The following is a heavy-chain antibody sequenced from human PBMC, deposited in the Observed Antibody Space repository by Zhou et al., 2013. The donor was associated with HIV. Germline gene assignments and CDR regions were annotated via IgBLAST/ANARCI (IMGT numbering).Heavy chain of an antibody. J-gene: IGHJ3*02. V-gene: IGHV1-18*01. D-gene: IGHD5-18*01. CDR2: ISAYHGKA. CDR1: GYTFISYG. Sequence: QDQLVQSGGEVKKPGASVKVSCKASGYTFISYGITWVRQAPGQGLEWMGLISAYHGKADYAQKFQDRVTLTTDTATATAFMELRRLTSDDTAVYYCARDVGTFSTTAKYTALALGAFDIWGQGTMVTVSS. CDR3: ARDVGTFSTTAKYTALALGAFDI.